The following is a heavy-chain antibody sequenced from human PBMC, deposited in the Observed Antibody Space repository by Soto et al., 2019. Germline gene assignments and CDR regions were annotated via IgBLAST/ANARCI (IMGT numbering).Heavy chain of an antibody. D-gene: IGHD1-1*01. CDR3: ARGLQSYFGMDV. Sequence: GASVKVSCKSSGYTFTGYYMYWVRQAPGQGLEWMAWISAHSGDKNYAEKFQGRVTMTTDTSTSTAYMEVRSLRSDDTAVYYCARGLQSYFGMDVWGQGTTVTVSS. CDR1: GYTFTGYY. CDR2: ISAHSGDK. J-gene: IGHJ6*02. V-gene: IGHV1-18*04.